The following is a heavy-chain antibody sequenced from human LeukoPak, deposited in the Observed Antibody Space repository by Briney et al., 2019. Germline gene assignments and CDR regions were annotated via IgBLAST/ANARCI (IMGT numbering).Heavy chain of an antibody. V-gene: IGHV4-34*01. D-gene: IGHD6-19*01. CDR2: INHSGST. J-gene: IGHJ5*02. Sequence: SETLSLTCAVYGGSFSGYYWSWIRQPPGKGLEWIGEINHSGSTNYNPSLKSRVTISVDTSKNQFSLKLSSVTAADTAVYYCARGDYSSGSNWFDPWGQGTLVTVSS. CDR3: ARGDYSSGSNWFDP. CDR1: GGSFSGYY.